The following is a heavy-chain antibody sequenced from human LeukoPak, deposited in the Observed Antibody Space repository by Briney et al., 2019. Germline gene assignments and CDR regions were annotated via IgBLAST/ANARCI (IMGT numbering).Heavy chain of an antibody. CDR1: GYTFTSYG. D-gene: IGHD3-9*01. CDR3: ARRVLRYFDWPENWFDP. V-gene: IGHV1-18*03. Sequence: ASVEVSCKASGYTFTSYGISWVRQAPGQGLEWMGWISAYNGNTNYAQKLQGRVTMTTDTSTSTAYMELRSLRSDDMAVYYCARRVLRYFDWPENWFDPWGQGTLVTVSS. J-gene: IGHJ5*02. CDR2: ISAYNGNT.